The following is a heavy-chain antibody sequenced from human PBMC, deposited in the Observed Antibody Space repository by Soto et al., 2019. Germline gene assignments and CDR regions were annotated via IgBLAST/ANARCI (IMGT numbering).Heavy chain of an antibody. V-gene: IGHV3-33*01. D-gene: IGHD3-22*01. CDR2: IWYDGSNK. Sequence: QVQLVESGGGVVQPGRSLRLFCAASGFTFSSYGMHWVRQAPGKGLEWVAVIWYDGSNKYYADSVKGRFTISRDNSKNTLYLQMNSLRAEDTAVYYCAGTAYYYDSSGYYQDAFDIWGQGTMVTVSS. J-gene: IGHJ3*02. CDR1: GFTFSSYG. CDR3: AGTAYYYDSSGYYQDAFDI.